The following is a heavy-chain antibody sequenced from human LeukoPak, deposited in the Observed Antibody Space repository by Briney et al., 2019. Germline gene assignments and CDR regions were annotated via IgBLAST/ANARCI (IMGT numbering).Heavy chain of an antibody. J-gene: IGHJ3*02. V-gene: IGHV3-30*02. CDR3: AKGMYSSSWLDAFDI. Sequence: PGGSLRLSCAASGFTFSSYGTHWVRQAPGKGLEWVAFIRYDGSNKCYADSVKGRFTISRDNSKNTLYLQMNSLRAEDTAVYYCAKGMYSSSWLDAFDIWGQGTMVTVSS. CDR1: GFTFSSYG. CDR2: IRYDGSNK. D-gene: IGHD6-13*01.